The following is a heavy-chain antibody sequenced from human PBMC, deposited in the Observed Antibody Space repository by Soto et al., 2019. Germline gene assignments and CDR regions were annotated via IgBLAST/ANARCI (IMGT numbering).Heavy chain of an antibody. J-gene: IGHJ5*02. CDR3: AGSPRRIAVDRSGRDWFDP. CDR1: VYSINSGFD. V-gene: IGHV4-38-2*01. Sequence: KTSETLSLTCAVSVYSINSGFDCGGVREPPGKGLEWIGVIYHSWTTYYNPSLKSRVTISVDTSKNQFSLELRSVTAADTAVYYCAGSPRRIAVDRSGRDWFDPWGQGTLVTVSS. CDR2: IYHSWTT. D-gene: IGHD6-19*01.